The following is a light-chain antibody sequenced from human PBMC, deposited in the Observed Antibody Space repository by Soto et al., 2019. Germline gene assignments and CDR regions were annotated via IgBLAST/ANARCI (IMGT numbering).Light chain of an antibody. CDR2: KAS. Sequence: DIQMTQYPSTLSGSVGDIVTITCGCSQTISSWLAWYQQKPGKAPKLLIYKASTLKSGVPSRFSGSGSGTEFTLTISSLQPDDFETYYCQHYNSDSEAFGQGTKVDIK. J-gene: IGKJ1*01. CDR3: QHYNSDSEA. V-gene: IGKV1-5*03. CDR1: QTISSW.